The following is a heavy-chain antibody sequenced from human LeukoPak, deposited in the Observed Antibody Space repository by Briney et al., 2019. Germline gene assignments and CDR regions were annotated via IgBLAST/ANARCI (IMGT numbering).Heavy chain of an antibody. D-gene: IGHD3-10*01. J-gene: IGHJ4*02. Sequence: SETLSLTCSVSRDSVSSNYYYWGWIRQPPGKGLEWIGTIYHSGTTYYNPSLKSRVTIFVDASNNQFSLRLTSAAAADTGVYYCAGRMGSGTVPHFDYWGRGALVIVSS. CDR2: IYHSGTT. CDR1: RDSVSSNYYY. CDR3: AGRMGSGTVPHFDY. V-gene: IGHV4-39*01.